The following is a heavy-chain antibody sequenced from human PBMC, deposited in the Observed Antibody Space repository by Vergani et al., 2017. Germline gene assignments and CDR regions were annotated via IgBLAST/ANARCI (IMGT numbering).Heavy chain of an antibody. CDR2: ISHSGYT. CDR1: GYSISSGYY. CDR3: VRDPWESGGPYSGG. D-gene: IGHD2-15*01. V-gene: IGHV4-38-2*02. J-gene: IGHJ4*02. Sequence: QVQLQQWGAGLLKPSETLSLTCTVSGYSISSGYYWGWIRQPPGKGLEWIGSISHSGYTFYSPSLKSRVSMSVDTSKNQFSLRVNSVTAADTAVYYCVRDPWESGGPYSGGWGRGTLVSVSS.